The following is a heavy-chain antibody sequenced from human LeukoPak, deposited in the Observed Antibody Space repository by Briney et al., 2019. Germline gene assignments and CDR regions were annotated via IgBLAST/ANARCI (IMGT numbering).Heavy chain of an antibody. V-gene: IGHV3-23*01. D-gene: IGHD3-22*01. CDR1: GFTFNNYP. Sequence: PGGSLRLSCAVSGFTFNNYPVSWVRQAPGKGLEWISVISCSSVDIANAADVKGRFTIFRDNSRNTLYLQMNSLRTEDTAVYYCAKTIWDSRGNDYDYWGQGTLVTVSS. CDR2: ISCSSVDI. J-gene: IGHJ4*02. CDR3: AKTIWDSRGNDYDY.